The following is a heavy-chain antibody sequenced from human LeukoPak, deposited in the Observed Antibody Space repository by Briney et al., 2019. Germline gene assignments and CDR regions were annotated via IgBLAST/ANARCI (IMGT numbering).Heavy chain of an antibody. CDR3: ARGKPLDSSGYYYVRNNDAFDI. V-gene: IGHV4-34*01. D-gene: IGHD3-22*01. CDR1: GGSFSGYY. CDR2: INHSGST. J-gene: IGHJ3*02. Sequence: SETLSLTCAVYGGSFSGYYWSWISQPPGKGLEWIGEINHSGSTNYNPSLKSRVTISVDTSKNQFSLKLSSVTAADTAVYYCARGKPLDSSGYYYVRNNDAFDIWGQGTMVTVSS.